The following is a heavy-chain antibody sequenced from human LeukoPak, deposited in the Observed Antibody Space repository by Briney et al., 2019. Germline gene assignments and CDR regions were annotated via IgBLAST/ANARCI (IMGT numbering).Heavy chain of an antibody. D-gene: IGHD1-26*01. CDR2: IYTSGST. CDR3: ARSQYSGSYYSVGY. Sequence: PSQTLSLTCTVSGGSISSGSYYWSWIRQPAGKGLEWIGRIYTSGSTNYNPSLKSRVTISVDMSKNQFSLKLSSVTAADTAVYDCARSQYSGSYYSVGYWGQGTLVTVSS. J-gene: IGHJ4*02. V-gene: IGHV4-61*02. CDR1: GGSISSGSYY.